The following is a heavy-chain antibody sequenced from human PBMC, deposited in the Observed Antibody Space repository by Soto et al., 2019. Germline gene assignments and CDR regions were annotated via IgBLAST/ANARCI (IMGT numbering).Heavy chain of an antibody. CDR1: GGSVSSGSYY. CDR2: IYYSGST. Sequence: PSETLSLTCTVSGGSVSSGSYYWSWIRQPPGKGLEWIGYIYYSGSTNYNPSLKSRVTISVDTSKNQFSLKLSSVTAADTAVYYCARERPSQPDYYGSGSYSGYNWFDPWGQRTLVTVSS. J-gene: IGHJ5*02. CDR3: ARERPSQPDYYGSGSYSGYNWFDP. V-gene: IGHV4-61*01. D-gene: IGHD3-10*01.